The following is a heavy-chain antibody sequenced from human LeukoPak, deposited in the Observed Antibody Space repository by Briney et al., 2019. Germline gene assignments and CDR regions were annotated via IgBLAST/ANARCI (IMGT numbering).Heavy chain of an antibody. CDR3: ANSGYDAFDI. Sequence: GGSLRLSCTASGFTFSTQWMSWVRQALGKGLEWVANIRQDGSETQYVDSMKGRFTISRDNAKNSLYLQMNSLRAEDTAVYYCANSGYDAFDIWGQGTMVTVSS. CDR1: GFTFSTQW. D-gene: IGHD5-12*01. CDR2: IRQDGSET. J-gene: IGHJ3*02. V-gene: IGHV3-7*01.